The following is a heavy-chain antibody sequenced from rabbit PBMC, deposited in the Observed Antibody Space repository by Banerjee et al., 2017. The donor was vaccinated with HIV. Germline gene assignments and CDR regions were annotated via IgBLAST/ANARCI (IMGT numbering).Heavy chain of an antibody. CDR3: ARESGVVLVMPIFNL. J-gene: IGHJ4*01. V-gene: IGHV1S45*01. CDR2: IYIGDSGST. D-gene: IGHD6-1*01. CDR1: GFSFSSYYY. Sequence: QEQLVESGGGLVQPEGSLTLTCTASGFSFSSYYYMCWVRQAPGKGLEWIGCIYIGDSGSTYYASWAKGRFTISKTSSTTVTLQMTSLTAADTATYFCARESGVVLVMPIFNLWGPGTLVTVS.